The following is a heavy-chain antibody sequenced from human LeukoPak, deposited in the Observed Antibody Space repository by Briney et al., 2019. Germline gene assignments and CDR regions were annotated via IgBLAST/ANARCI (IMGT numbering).Heavy chain of an antibody. CDR1: GFTFDDYA. Sequence: GGSLRLSCTASGFTFDDYAMHWVRQLPGKGLEWLALISWNSLTIGYADSVRGRFTISRDNARNSLYLQMNSLRPEDTALYFCAKDSETFVWFFDVWGRGTQVTVSS. CDR3: AKDSETFVWFFDV. J-gene: IGHJ2*01. D-gene: IGHD3-10*01. CDR2: ISWNSLTI. V-gene: IGHV3-9*01.